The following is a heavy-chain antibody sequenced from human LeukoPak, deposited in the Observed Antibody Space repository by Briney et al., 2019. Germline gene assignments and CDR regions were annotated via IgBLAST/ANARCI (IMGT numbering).Heavy chain of an antibody. V-gene: IGHV3-23*01. CDR3: AKTTAGYSSGRYPGWPVDY. Sequence: GGSLRLSCAASGFTFGSYAMYWVRQAPGKRLEWVSGISGSGGSTFYADSVKGRFTISRGNSENTVYLQMNSLRADDTAVYYCAKTTAGYSSGRYPGWPVDYWGQGTLVTVSS. J-gene: IGHJ4*02. CDR2: ISGSGGST. CDR1: GFTFGSYA. D-gene: IGHD6-19*01.